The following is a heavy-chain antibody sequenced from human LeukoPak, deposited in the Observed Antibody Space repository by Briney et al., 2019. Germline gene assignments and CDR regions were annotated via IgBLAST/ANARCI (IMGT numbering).Heavy chain of an antibody. D-gene: IGHD6-13*01. Sequence: APVQVSCKASGYTFTSYAMHWVRQAPGQRLEWMGWINAGNGNTKYSQKFQGRVTITRDTSASTAYMELSSLRSEDTAVYYCARVWRAIAVDYWGQGTLVTVSS. CDR1: GYTFTSYA. CDR2: INAGNGNT. CDR3: ARVWRAIAVDY. J-gene: IGHJ4*02. V-gene: IGHV1-3*01.